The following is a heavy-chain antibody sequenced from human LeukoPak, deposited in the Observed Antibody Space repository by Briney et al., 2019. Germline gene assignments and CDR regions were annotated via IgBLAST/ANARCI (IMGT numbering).Heavy chain of an antibody. CDR3: ATPPYGSGRAYYGMDV. D-gene: IGHD3-10*01. CDR2: FDPEDGET. Sequence: ASVKVSCRVSGYTLTELSMHWVRQAPGKGLEWMGGFDPEDGETIHAQKFQGRVTMTEDTSTDTAYMELSSLRSEDTAVYYCATPPYGSGRAYYGMDVWGQGTTVTVSS. V-gene: IGHV1-24*01. J-gene: IGHJ6*02. CDR1: GYTLTELS.